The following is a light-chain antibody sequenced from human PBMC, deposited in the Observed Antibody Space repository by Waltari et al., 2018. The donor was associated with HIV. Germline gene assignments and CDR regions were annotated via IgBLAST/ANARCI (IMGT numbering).Light chain of an antibody. J-gene: IGLJ1*01. CDR2: DVT. CDR1: SSDVGGYKY. V-gene: IGLV2-14*03. Sequence: ITISCTGTSSDVGGYKYVSWYQQYPGKAPKLIIYDVTNRPSGVSNRFSGSKSGNTASLTISGLQAEDEADYYCCSYTSSITGRVFGTGTKVTVL. CDR3: CSYTSSITGRV.